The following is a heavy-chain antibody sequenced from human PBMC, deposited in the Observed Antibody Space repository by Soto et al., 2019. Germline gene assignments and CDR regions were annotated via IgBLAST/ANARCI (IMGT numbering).Heavy chain of an antibody. Sequence: QVQLVQSGAEVKKPGSSVTVSCKASGGTFSSYAISWVRQAPGQGLEWMGGIIPIFGTANYAQKFQGRVTITADKSTSTAYMELSSLRSEDTAVYYCATYLGYCSSTSCQDFDYWGQGTLVTVSS. CDR3: ATYLGYCSSTSCQDFDY. V-gene: IGHV1-69*06. J-gene: IGHJ4*02. D-gene: IGHD2-2*01. CDR1: GGTFSSYA. CDR2: IIPIFGTA.